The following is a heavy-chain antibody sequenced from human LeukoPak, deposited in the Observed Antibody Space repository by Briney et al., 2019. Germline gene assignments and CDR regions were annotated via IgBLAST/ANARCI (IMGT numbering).Heavy chain of an antibody. CDR2: IYYSGST. V-gene: IGHV4-38-2*02. D-gene: IGHD1-26*01. CDR1: GYSISSGYY. J-gene: IGHJ5*02. Sequence: PSETLSLTCTVSGYSISSGYYWGWIRQPPGKGLEWIGSIYYSGSTYYNPSLKSRVTISVDTSKNQFSLKLSSVTAADTAVYYCARDVGATPGWFDPWGQGTLVTVSS. CDR3: ARDVGATPGWFDP.